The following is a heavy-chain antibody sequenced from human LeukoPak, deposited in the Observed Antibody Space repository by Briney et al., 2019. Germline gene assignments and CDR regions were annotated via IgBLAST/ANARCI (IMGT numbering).Heavy chain of an antibody. CDR2: ISYDGTNK. V-gene: IGHV3-30*18. CDR1: GFTFSSYG. J-gene: IGHJ4*02. Sequence: PGGSLRLSCAASGFTFSSYGMHWGREAPGKGLEWMAVISYDGTNKYYPDSVKGGLTISRDNSKNTMYLQMHRMSAEDTAVYYCANAPNYYDSTGYFDYWGQGTLVTVSS. D-gene: IGHD3-22*01. CDR3: ANAPNYYDSTGYFDY.